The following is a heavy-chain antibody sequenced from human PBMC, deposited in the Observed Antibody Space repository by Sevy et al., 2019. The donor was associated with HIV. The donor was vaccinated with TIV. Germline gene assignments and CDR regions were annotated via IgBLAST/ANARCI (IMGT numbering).Heavy chain of an antibody. CDR2: IRSKANSYAT. V-gene: IGHV3-73*01. CDR1: GFTFSGSA. Sequence: GGCLRLSCAASGFTFSGSAMLWVRQASGKGLEWVGRIRSKANSYATAYAASVKGRFNISRDDSKNTAYLQMNSLKTEDTAVYYCTRRQPGDLDYFDYWGQGTLVTVSS. CDR3: TRRQPGDLDYFDY. J-gene: IGHJ4*02. D-gene: IGHD3-16*01.